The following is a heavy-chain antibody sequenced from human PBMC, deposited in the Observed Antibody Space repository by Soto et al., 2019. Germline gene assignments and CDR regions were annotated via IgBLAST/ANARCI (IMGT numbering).Heavy chain of an antibody. V-gene: IGHV3-23*01. D-gene: IGHD6-13*01. Sequence: LRLSCAASGFTFTTYAMTWVRQAPGKGLEWVSAISGSGGGTDYADSVKGRFTISRDNSKNTLFLQMNSLRAEDTAVYYCSSVHCSSSWSHYCYGMDVWGQGTTVTVSS. CDR3: SSVHCSSSWSHYCYGMDV. CDR1: GFTFTTYA. CDR2: ISGSGGGT. J-gene: IGHJ6*02.